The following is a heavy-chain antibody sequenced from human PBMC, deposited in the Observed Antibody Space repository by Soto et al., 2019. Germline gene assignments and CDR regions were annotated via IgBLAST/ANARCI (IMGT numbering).Heavy chain of an antibody. Sequence: EVQLVESGGGLVQPGRSLRLSCAASGFTFDDYAMHWVRQAPGKGLEWVSGISWNSGSIGYADSVKGRFTISRDNAKNSRYMQMNSLRAEDTALYYCAKDTQIVVVPAAMASYFDYWGQGTLVTVSS. CDR3: AKDTQIVVVPAAMASYFDY. D-gene: IGHD2-2*01. V-gene: IGHV3-9*01. J-gene: IGHJ4*02. CDR2: ISWNSGSI. CDR1: GFTFDDYA.